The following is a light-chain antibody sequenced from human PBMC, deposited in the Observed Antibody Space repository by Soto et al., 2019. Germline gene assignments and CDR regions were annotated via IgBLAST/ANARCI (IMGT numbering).Light chain of an antibody. CDR1: QSVSSSY. Sequence: DIVLTQSPGTLSLSLGERAPLSCRASQSVSSSYFAWYQKPPGQPTRLLIYTAASRTTRIPARSSGSGSGTEITLIISSLQSEDFAFYYCQQYNNWPITFGQGTQLEIK. CDR3: QQYNNWPIT. CDR2: TAA. J-gene: IGKJ5*01. V-gene: IGKV3-15*01.